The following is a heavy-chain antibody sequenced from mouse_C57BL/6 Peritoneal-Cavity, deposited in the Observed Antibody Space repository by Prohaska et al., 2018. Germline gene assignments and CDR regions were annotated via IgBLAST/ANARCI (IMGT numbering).Heavy chain of an antibody. CDR3: ASDGNLDDYAMEY. CDR1: GYTFTDYY. D-gene: IGHD2-1*01. CDR2: INPNNGVT. V-gene: IGHV1-26*01. Sequence: PGASVKISCKASGYTFTDYYMNWVKQSHGQSLAWLGDINPNNGVTSYNQKFKCKATLTVDKSASTAYMELLSLTSEDSAVYYCASDGNLDDYAMEYWGQGTSV. J-gene: IGHJ4*01.